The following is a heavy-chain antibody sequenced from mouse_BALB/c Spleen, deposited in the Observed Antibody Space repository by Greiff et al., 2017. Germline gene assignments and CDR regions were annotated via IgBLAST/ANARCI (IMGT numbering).Heavy chain of an antibody. J-gene: IGHJ4*01. CDR1: GFSLTSYG. CDR2: IWAGGGT. D-gene: IGHD1-1*01. Sequence: VKLVESGPGLVAPSQSLSITCTVSGFSLTSYGVHWVRQPPGKGLEWLGVIWAGGGTNYNSALMSRLSISKDNSKSQVFLKMNSLQTDDTAMYYCARDSNGKGAMDDWGQGTSVTVSS. V-gene: IGHV2-9*02. CDR3: ARDSNGKGAMDD.